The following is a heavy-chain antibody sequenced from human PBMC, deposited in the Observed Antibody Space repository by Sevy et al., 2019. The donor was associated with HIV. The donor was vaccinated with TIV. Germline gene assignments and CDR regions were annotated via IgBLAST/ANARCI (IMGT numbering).Heavy chain of an antibody. CDR3: AKVGYCSSTSCYSIYYGMDV. J-gene: IGHJ6*02. D-gene: IGHD2-2*02. Sequence: GGSLRLSCAASGFTFSRNAMSWVRQAPGKGLEWASGITGSGGSTYYADCVKGRFTISRDNSKNTLYLQMNSLRVEDTAVYYCAKVGYCSSTSCYSIYYGMDVWGQGTTVTVSS. CDR2: ITGSGGST. V-gene: IGHV3-23*01. CDR1: GFTFSRNA.